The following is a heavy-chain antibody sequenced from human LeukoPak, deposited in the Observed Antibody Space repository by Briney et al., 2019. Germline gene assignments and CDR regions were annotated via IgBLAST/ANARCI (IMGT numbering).Heavy chain of an antibody. CDR1: RSCSRSYC. Sequence: SRTLSLTCFVYRSCSRSYCWSWIRPPPGMGLEWIGYIHDSGKTNYNPSLKSRVTLSLDTSKRQFSLKVTSVTAADTAVYYCARGQSLLGGDKTDWIDPWGQGTVVTVSS. D-gene: IGHD4-23*01. CDR3: ARGQSLLGGDKTDWIDP. CDR2: IHDSGKT. V-gene: IGHV4-59*01. J-gene: IGHJ5*02.